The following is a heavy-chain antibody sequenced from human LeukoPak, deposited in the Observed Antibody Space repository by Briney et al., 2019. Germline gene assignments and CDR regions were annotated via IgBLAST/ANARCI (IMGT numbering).Heavy chain of an antibody. CDR1: GVSISSSNSY. V-gene: IGHV4-39*01. D-gene: IGHD3-10*01. CDR2: IYYRGNT. J-gene: IGHJ4*02. CDR3: ARLGGITMVRGVIM. Sequence: SETLSLNCTVSGVSISSSNSYWRSLRQPPGKGLEWIASIYYRGNTYYNASLKSQISISIDTTKNQFSLRLTSVTAADTAVYYCARLGGITMVRGVIMWGEGTLVTVSS.